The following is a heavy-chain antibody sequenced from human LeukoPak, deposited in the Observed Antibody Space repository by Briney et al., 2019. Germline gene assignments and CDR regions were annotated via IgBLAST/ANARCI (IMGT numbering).Heavy chain of an antibody. CDR3: ARDDGIVMVTFDY. CDR2: IEGDGSGT. J-gene: IGHJ4*02. V-gene: IGHV3-21*01. CDR1: RFIFSNYA. D-gene: IGHD3-22*01. Sequence: GGSLRLSCGASRFIFSNYAMTWVRQAPGKGLEWVSSIEGDGSGTYYADSVKGRFTISRDNAKNSLYLQMNSLRAEDTAVYYCARDDGIVMVTFDYWGQGTLVTVSS.